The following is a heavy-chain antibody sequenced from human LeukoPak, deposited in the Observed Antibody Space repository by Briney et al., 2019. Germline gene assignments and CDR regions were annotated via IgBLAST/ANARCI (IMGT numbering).Heavy chain of an antibody. D-gene: IGHD4-11*01. CDR1: GGSISSSSYY. V-gene: IGHV4-39*02. J-gene: IGHJ4*02. CDR2: IYYSGST. Sequence: PSETLSLTCTVSGGSISSSSYYWVWIRQPPGKGLEWIGTIYYSGSTYYNPSLKSRVTISVDTSKNQFSLKLSSVTAADTAVYYCARDYGNYWGYYFDYWGQGTLVTVSP. CDR3: ARDYGNYWGYYFDY.